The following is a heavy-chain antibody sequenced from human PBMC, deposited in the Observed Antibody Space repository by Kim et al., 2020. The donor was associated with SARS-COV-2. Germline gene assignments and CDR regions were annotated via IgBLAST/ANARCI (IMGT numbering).Heavy chain of an antibody. CDR3: ARGREWELPDYGMDV. CDR1: GFTFSSYA. J-gene: IGHJ6*01. CDR2: ISYDGSNK. V-gene: IGHV3-30*04. D-gene: IGHD1-26*01. Sequence: GGSLRLSCAASGFTFSSYAMHWVRQAPGKGLEWVAVISYDGSNKYYADSVKGRFTISRDNSKNTLYLQMNSLRAEDTAVYYCARGREWELPDYGMDVWGQGTTVTVSS.